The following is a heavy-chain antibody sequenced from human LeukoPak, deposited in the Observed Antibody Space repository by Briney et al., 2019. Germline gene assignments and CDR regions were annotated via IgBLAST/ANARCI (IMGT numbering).Heavy chain of an antibody. V-gene: IGHV4-39*07. D-gene: IGHD3-10*01. J-gene: IGHJ5*02. CDR3: AREGDPHWFDP. CDR2: IYYSGST. Sequence: SETLSLTCTVSGGSISSSSYYWGWIRQPPGKGLEWIGSIYYSGSTYYNPSLKSRVTISVDTSKNQFSLKLSSVTAADTAVYYCAREGDPHWFDPWGQGTLVTVSP. CDR1: GGSISSSSYY.